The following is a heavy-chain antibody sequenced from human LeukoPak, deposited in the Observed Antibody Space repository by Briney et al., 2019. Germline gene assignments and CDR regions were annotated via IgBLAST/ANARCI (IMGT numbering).Heavy chain of an antibody. V-gene: IGHV5-51*01. Sequence: GASPQISCKGSGSSFTSYWIGWVRPLPGKGLEWMGIIYPGDSDTRYSPSFQGQVTISADKSISTAYLQWSSLKASDTAMYYCARLGYYYDSSGERSPYYYYYYMDVWGKGTTVTVSS. CDR1: GSSFTSYW. J-gene: IGHJ6*03. D-gene: IGHD3-22*01. CDR3: ARLGYYYDSSGERSPYYYYYYMDV. CDR2: IYPGDSDT.